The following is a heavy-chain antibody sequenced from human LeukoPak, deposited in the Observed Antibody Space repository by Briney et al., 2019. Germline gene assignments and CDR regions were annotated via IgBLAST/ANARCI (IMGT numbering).Heavy chain of an antibody. J-gene: IGHJ3*02. CDR3: ARVEGRYDAFDI. Sequence: SETLSLTCTVSGGSMSSYYWSWIRQPPGKGLEWIGYIYYSGSTNYNPSLKSRVTISVDTSKNQVSLKLSSVTPADTAVYYRARVEGRYDAFDIWGQGTLVTVSS. V-gene: IGHV4-59*01. CDR2: IYYSGST. D-gene: IGHD3-16*02. CDR1: GGSMSSYY.